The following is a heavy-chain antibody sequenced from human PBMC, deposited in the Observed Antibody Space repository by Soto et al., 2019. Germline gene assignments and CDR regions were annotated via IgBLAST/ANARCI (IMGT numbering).Heavy chain of an antibody. CDR3: AKTHDFWSGYFDY. J-gene: IGHJ4*02. D-gene: IGHD3-3*01. Sequence: GGSLRLSCTASGFTFSSYAMSWVRQAPGKGLEWVSAISGSGGSTYYADSVKGRFTISRDNSKNTLYLQMNSLRAEDTAVYYCAKTHDFWSGYFDYWGQGTLVTVSS. V-gene: IGHV3-23*01. CDR1: GFTFSSYA. CDR2: ISGSGGST.